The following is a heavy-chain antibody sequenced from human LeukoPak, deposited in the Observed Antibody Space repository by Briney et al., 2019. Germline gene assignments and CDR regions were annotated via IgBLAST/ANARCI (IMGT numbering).Heavy chain of an antibody. V-gene: IGHV4-38-2*02. Sequence: SETLSLTCTVSSYSITSGYYWGWIRQPPGEGLEWIGMIYHTGSTYYNPSLRSRVTLSVDTSKNQFSLKLTSVSAADTAMYYCTRVQSGAQDYWGQGTLVTVSS. D-gene: IGHD1-26*01. CDR3: TRVQSGAQDY. CDR2: IYHTGST. J-gene: IGHJ4*02. CDR1: SYSITSGYY.